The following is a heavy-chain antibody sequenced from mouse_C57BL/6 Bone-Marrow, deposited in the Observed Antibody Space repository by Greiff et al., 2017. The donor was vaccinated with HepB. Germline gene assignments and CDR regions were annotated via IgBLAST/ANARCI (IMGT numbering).Heavy chain of an antibody. CDR2: IHPNSGST. CDR1: GYTFTSYW. V-gene: IGHV1-64*01. D-gene: IGHD2-1*01. J-gene: IGHJ4*01. Sequence: QVQLQQPGAELVKPEASVKLSCKASGYTFTSYWMHWVKQRPGQGLEWIGMIHPNSGSTNYNEKFKSKATLTVDKSSSTAYMQLSSLTSEDSAVYYCARVYYGNPLYAMDYWGQGTSVTVSS. CDR3: ARVYYGNPLYAMDY.